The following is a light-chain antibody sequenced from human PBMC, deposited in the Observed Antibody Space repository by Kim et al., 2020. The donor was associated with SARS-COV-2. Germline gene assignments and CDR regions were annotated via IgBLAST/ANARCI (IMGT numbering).Light chain of an antibody. V-gene: IGKV3-11*01. J-gene: IGKJ4*01. Sequence: PGERAILSCRASQSVGSYLAWYQQKVGQAPRLLIYDASNRATDIPARFSGSGSGTDFTLTISSLEPEDFAVYYCQQRYRWLTFGGGTKVDIK. CDR3: QQRYRWLT. CDR2: DAS. CDR1: QSVGSY.